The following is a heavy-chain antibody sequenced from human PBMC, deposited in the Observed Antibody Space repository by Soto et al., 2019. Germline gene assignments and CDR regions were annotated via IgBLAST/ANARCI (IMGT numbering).Heavy chain of an antibody. CDR3: ARVQAGTIDY. CDR2: IYYSGST. CDR1: GGSISSYN. V-gene: IGHV4-59*01. J-gene: IGHJ4*02. D-gene: IGHD1-1*01. Sequence: SETLSLTCTVSGGSISSYNWSWLRQPPGKGLEWIGYIYYSGSTNYNPSLKSRVTISVDTSKNQFSLKLSSVTAADTAVYYCARVQAGTIDYWGQGALVTVSS.